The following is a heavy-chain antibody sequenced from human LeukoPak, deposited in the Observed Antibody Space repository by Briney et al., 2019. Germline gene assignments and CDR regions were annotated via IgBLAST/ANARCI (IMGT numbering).Heavy chain of an antibody. Sequence: ASVTVSFTSSVYTCISYGISWVRQAPGQGLEWMGWMNGYNGNTNYSHNLQGRVTMATDTSTSTAYMELRSLRSDDTAVYYCARGLGVVTAQSEQPKPRYFDLWGRGTQVTVSS. CDR2: MNGYNGNT. CDR3: ARGLGVVTAQSEQPKPRYFDL. D-gene: IGHD2-21*02. CDR1: VYTCISYG. V-gene: IGHV1-18*01. J-gene: IGHJ2*01.